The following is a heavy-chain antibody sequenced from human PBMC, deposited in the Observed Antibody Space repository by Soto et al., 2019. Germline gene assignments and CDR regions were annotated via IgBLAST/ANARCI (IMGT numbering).Heavy chain of an antibody. Sequence: SETLSLTCTVSGGSISSYYWSWIRQPPGKGLEWIGYIYYSGSTNYNPSLKSRVTISVDTSKNQFSLKLSSVTAADTAVYYGARGRDYDSSGYYYYFDYWGQGTLVTVSS. J-gene: IGHJ4*02. CDR1: GGSISSYY. V-gene: IGHV4-59*01. CDR2: IYYSGST. D-gene: IGHD3-22*01. CDR3: ARGRDYDSSGYYYYFDY.